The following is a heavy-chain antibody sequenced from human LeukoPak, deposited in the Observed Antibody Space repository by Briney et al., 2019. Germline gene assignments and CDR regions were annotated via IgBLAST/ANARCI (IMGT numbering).Heavy chain of an antibody. CDR2: ISSRENTI. CDR3: ARVPRYGSGRYYSLDH. D-gene: IGHD3-10*01. CDR1: GFTFSDYY. J-gene: IGHJ4*02. Sequence: GGSLRLSCAASGFTFSDYYMSWIRQAPGKGLEWVSYISSRENTIYYADSVKGRFTISRDSAKSSLYLQMNSLRADDTAAYYCARVPRYGSGRYYSLDHWGQGTLVTVSS. V-gene: IGHV3-11*01.